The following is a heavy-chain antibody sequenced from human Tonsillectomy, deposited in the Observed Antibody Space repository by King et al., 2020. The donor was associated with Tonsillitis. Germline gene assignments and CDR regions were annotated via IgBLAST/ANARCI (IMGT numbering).Heavy chain of an antibody. CDR1: GFSLSTSGMR. Sequence: TLKESGPALVKPTQTLTLTCTFSGFSLSTSGMRVSWIRQPPGKALEWLARIDWDDEKFYTTSLKTRLTISRYTSKNQVVLTMTNMDPVDTATYYCARATDLAWFDPWGQGTLVTVSS. J-gene: IGHJ5*02. V-gene: IGHV2-70*04. CDR2: IDWDDEK. D-gene: IGHD3-3*02. CDR3: ARATDLAWFDP.